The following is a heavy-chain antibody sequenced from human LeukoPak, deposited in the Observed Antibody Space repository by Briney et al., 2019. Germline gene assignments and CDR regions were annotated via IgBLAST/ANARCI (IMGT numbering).Heavy chain of an antibody. CDR2: IHPSGML. D-gene: IGHD6-6*01. J-gene: IGHJ6*03. CDR1: GASFNSDDQY. Sequence: SQTLSLTCTVSGASFNSDDQYWNWIRQSPGKGLEWIGSIHPSGMLYNNPSLQSRVTMSVDTYKNQFSLKLSSVTAADTAVYYCARGRSSSVFSPYYYYMDVWGKGPTVTVSS. V-gene: IGHV4-30-4*08. CDR3: ARGRSSSVFSPYYYYMDV.